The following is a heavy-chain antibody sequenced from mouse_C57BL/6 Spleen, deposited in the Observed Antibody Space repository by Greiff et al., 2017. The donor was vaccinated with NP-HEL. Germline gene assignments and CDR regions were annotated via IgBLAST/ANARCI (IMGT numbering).Heavy chain of an antibody. CDR1: GYTFTSYW. J-gene: IGHJ2*01. Sequence: QVQLKQPGAELVRPGSSVKLSCKASGYTFTSYWMHWVKQRPIQGLEWIGNIDPSDSETHYNQKFKDKATLTVDKSSSTAYMQLSSLTSEDSAVYYCARGGNYYGSSSFDYWGQGTTLTVSS. V-gene: IGHV1-52*01. CDR2: IDPSDSET. CDR3: ARGGNYYGSSSFDY. D-gene: IGHD1-1*01.